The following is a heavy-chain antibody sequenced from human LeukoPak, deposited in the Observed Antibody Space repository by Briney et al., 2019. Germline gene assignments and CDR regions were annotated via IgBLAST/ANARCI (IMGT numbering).Heavy chain of an antibody. Sequence: PSETLSLTCTVSGGSISRSSFYWGWIRQSPRKGLEWIASIYYSGSTYYNPSLKSRVTISVDTSKNQFSLKLSSVTAADTAVYYCARHSLLAVALDYWGQGTLVTVSS. CDR1: GGSISRSSFY. J-gene: IGHJ4*02. D-gene: IGHD6-19*01. CDR3: ARHSLLAVALDY. CDR2: IYYSGST. V-gene: IGHV4-39*01.